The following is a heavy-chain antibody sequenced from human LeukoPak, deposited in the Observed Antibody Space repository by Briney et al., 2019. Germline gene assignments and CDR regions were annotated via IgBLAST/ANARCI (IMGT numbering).Heavy chain of an antibody. V-gene: IGHV3-53*01. J-gene: IGHJ4*02. CDR3: ARQGIAAAGGFDY. CDR2: IYSGGST. D-gene: IGHD6-13*01. Sequence: GGSLRLSCAASGFTVSSNYMSWVRQAPGKGLEWVSVIYSGGSTYYADSVKGRFTISRDNSKNTLYLQMNSLRAEDTAVYYCARQGIAAAGGFDYWGQGTLVTVSS. CDR1: GFTVSSNY.